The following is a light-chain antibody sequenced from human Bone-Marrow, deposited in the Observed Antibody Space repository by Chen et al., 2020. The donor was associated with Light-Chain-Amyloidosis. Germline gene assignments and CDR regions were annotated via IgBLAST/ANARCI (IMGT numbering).Light chain of an antibody. CDR3: AAWDDSLNGSV. CDR1: SSNIGINT. Sequence: QSVLTQPPSASGTPGQRVTISCSGSSSNIGINTINWYRQPPGTAPKLLIYSDDQRPSGVPDRFSGSKSGTSASLAISGLQSDDEADYYCAAWDDSLNGSVFGTGTKVTVL. V-gene: IGLV1-44*01. J-gene: IGLJ1*01. CDR2: SDD.